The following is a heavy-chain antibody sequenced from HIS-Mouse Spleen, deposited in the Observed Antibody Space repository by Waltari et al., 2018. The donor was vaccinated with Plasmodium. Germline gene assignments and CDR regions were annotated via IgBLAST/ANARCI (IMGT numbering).Heavy chain of an antibody. V-gene: IGHV3-7*01. Sequence: EVQLVESGGGLVQPGGSLRLSCAASGFTFSSYWMSWVRQAPGKGREWVANIKQDGSEKYYVDSVKGLFTIARDNAKNSLYLQMNSLRAEDTAVYYCASSWYWYFDLWGRGTLVTVSS. CDR1: GFTFSSYW. CDR3: ASSWYWYFDL. D-gene: IGHD6-13*01. J-gene: IGHJ2*01. CDR2: IKQDGSEK.